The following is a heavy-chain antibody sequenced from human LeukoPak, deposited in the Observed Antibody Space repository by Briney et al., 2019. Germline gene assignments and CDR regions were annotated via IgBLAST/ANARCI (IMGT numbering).Heavy chain of an antibody. V-gene: IGHV3-21*01. J-gene: IGHJ6*02. CDR3: ARDVDPLGMVVVYYYGMDV. D-gene: IGHD2-21*01. Sequence: PGGSLRLSCAASGFTFSSYSMNWVRQAPGKGLEWVSSISSSSSYIYYADSVKGRFTISRDNAKNSLYLQMNSLRAEDTAVYYCARDVDPLGMVVVYYYGMDVWGQGTTVTVSS. CDR2: ISSSSSYI. CDR1: GFTFSSYS.